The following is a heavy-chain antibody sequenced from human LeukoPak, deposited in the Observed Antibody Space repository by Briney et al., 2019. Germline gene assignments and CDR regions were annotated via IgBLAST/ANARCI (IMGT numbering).Heavy chain of an antibody. V-gene: IGHV3-64D*09. CDR1: GFTFSNYN. CDR3: VKDRSGSSWYGDY. J-gene: IGHJ4*02. CDR2: ISSNGGST. Sequence: GGSLRLSCAASGFTFSNYNMNWVRQAPGKGLEYVSAISSNGGSTYYADSVKGRFTISRGNSKNTLYLQMSSLRAEDTAVYYCVKDRSGSSWYGDYWGQGTLVTVSS. D-gene: IGHD6-13*01.